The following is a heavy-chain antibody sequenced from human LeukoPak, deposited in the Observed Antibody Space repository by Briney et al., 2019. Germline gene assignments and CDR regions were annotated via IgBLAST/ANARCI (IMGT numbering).Heavy chain of an antibody. V-gene: IGHV4-39*01. D-gene: IGHD3-10*01. J-gene: IGHJ4*02. CDR3: ARANMVRGDPYFDY. CDR1: GGSISSSSYY. CDR2: IYYSGST. Sequence: SETLSLTCTVSGGSISSSSYYWGWIRQPPGKGLEWIGSIYYSGSTYYNPSLKSRVTISVDTSKNQFSLKLSSVTAADTAVYHCARANMVRGDPYFDYWGQGTLVTVSS.